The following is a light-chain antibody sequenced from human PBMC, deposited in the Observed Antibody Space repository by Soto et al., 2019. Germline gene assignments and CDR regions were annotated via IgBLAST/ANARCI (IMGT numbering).Light chain of an antibody. CDR3: SSYTSSSAFYV. CDR2: DVS. J-gene: IGLJ1*01. CDR1: SSDVGDYDF. Sequence: QSALTQPASVSGSPGQSITISCTGTSSDVGDYDFVSWYQQHPGKAPKVIIYDVSNRPSGVSNRFSGSKSGNTASLTISGLQAEDEAEYSCSSYTSSSAFYVFGTGTKLTVL. V-gene: IGLV2-14*03.